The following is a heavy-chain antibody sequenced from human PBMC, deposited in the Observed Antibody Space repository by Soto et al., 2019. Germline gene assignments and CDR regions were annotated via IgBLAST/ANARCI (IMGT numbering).Heavy chain of an antibody. CDR3: ARIYGEG. CDR1: GFTFSGSA. CDR2: IRSKADSYTT. D-gene: IGHD4-17*01. J-gene: IGHJ4*02. Sequence: EVQLVESGGGLVQPGGSLKLSCAASGFTFSGSAIHWVRQASGKGLEWVGRIRSKADSYTTAYSASVQGRFTISRDDSKSTAYLQMSSRKTEATAVYYCARIYGEGWGQGTLVTVSS. V-gene: IGHV3-73*01.